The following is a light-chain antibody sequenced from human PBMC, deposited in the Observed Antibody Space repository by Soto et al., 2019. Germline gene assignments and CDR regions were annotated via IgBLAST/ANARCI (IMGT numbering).Light chain of an antibody. Sequence: EIVLTQSPGTLSVSLGDRATLSCRASQIISSSYLAWYQQKPGQAPRLLIYGASTRATGIPARFSGSGSGTEFTLTISSLQSEDFAVYYCQQYNNWPLTFGGGTKVDIK. CDR3: QQYNNWPLT. J-gene: IGKJ4*01. CDR2: GAS. CDR1: QIISSSY. V-gene: IGKV3-15*01.